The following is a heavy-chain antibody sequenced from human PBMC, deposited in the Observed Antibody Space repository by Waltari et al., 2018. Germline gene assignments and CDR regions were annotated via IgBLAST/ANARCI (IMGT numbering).Heavy chain of an antibody. V-gene: IGHV3-53*01. D-gene: IGHD5-18*01. J-gene: IGHJ4*02. CDR2: IYSDGTT. Sequence: EVQLVESGGRLIHPGGSLRLSCTASGFAVSTNYMSWVRQAPGKGLEWFSLIYSDGTTYYADSVKGRFTISRDTSKNKMYLQMDRLTDEDTALYYCARVTHLQGYSYGYFFDYWGQGTLVTVSS. CDR1: GFAVSTNY. CDR3: ARVTHLQGYSYGYFFDY.